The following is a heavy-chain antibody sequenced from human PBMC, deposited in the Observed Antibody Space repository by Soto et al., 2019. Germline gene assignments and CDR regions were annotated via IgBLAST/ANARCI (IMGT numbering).Heavy chain of an antibody. V-gene: IGHV3-21*01. CDR2: ISSSSSYI. Sequence: FLRLSCAASGFTFSSYSMNWVRQAPGKGLEWVSSISSSSSYIYYADSVKGRFTISRDNAKNSLYLQMNSLRAEDTAVYYCARDSSGWYSTYGMDVWGQGTTLTVSS. CDR1: GFTFSSYS. CDR3: ARDSSGWYSTYGMDV. J-gene: IGHJ6*02. D-gene: IGHD6-19*01.